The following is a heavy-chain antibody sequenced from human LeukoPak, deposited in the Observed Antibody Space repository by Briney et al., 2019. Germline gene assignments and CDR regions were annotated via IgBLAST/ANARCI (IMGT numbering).Heavy chain of an antibody. J-gene: IGHJ4*02. Sequence: ASVKVSCKASGGTFSIYAISWVRQAPGQGREWMGGIIPIFGTANYAQKFQGRVTITTDESTSTAYMELSSLRSEDTAVYYCARAALTGTSVVAYYFDYWGQGTLVTVSS. CDR2: IIPIFGTA. V-gene: IGHV1-69*05. CDR3: ARAALTGTSVVAYYFDY. D-gene: IGHD1-7*01. CDR1: GGTFSIYA.